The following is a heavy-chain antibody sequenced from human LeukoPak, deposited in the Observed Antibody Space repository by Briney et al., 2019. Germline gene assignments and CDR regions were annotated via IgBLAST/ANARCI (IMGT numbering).Heavy chain of an antibody. D-gene: IGHD3-22*01. J-gene: IGHJ4*02. V-gene: IGHV1-18*01. CDR3: ARDLRATYYYDSSSTAFDY. Sequence: ASVKVSCKASGYTFTSYGISWVRQAPGQGLEWMGWISAYNGNTNYAQKLQGRVTMTTDTSTSTAYMELRSLRSDDTAVYYCARDLRATYYYDSSSTAFDYWGQETLVTVSS. CDR2: ISAYNGNT. CDR1: GYTFTSYG.